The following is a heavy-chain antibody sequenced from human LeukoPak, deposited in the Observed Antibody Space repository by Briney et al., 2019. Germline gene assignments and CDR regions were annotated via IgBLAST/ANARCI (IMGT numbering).Heavy chain of an antibody. Sequence: SETLSLTCEVSGGSFSGYYWTWIRQPPGKGLEWIGEINHSGSTNYNPSLKSRVTISVDTSKNQSSLKLSSVTAADTAVYYCARAGDGSGSYYMRSANDYWGQGTLVTVSS. CDR1: GGSFSGYY. V-gene: IGHV4-34*01. D-gene: IGHD3-10*01. CDR2: INHSGST. J-gene: IGHJ4*02. CDR3: ARAGDGSGSYYMRSANDY.